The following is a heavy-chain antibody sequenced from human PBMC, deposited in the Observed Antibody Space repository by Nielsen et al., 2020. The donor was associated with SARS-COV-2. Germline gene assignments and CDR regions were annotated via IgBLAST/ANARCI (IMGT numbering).Heavy chain of an antibody. CDR1: GFTFSSYS. Sequence: GESLEVSCAASGFTFSSYSMNWVRQASGKGLEWVSAISGSGGSTYYADSVKGRFTISRDNSKNTLYLQMNSLRAEDTAVYYCARDVITGTSGFDYWGQGTLVTVSS. D-gene: IGHD1-20*01. CDR2: ISGSGGST. V-gene: IGHV3-23*01. J-gene: IGHJ4*02. CDR3: ARDVITGTSGFDY.